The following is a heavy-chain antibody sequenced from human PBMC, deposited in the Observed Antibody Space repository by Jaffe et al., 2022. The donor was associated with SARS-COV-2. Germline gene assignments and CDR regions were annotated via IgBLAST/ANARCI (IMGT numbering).Heavy chain of an antibody. D-gene: IGHD3-10*01. CDR2: IYPGDSDT. CDR3: ARLSMVRESIINGYYYYYGMDV. Sequence: EVQLVQSGAEVKKPGESLKISCKGSGYSFTSYWIGWVRQMPGKGLEWMGIIYPGDSDTRYSPSFQGQVTISADKSISTAYLQWSSLKASDTAMYYCARLSMVRESIINGYYYYYGMDVWGQGTTVTVSS. J-gene: IGHJ6*02. CDR1: GYSFTSYW. V-gene: IGHV5-51*01.